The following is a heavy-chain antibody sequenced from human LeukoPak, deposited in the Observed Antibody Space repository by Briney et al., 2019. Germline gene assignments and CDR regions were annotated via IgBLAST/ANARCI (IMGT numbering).Heavy chain of an antibody. J-gene: IGHJ5*02. CDR2: IYYSGGT. V-gene: IGHV4-59*01. D-gene: IGHD2/OR15-2a*01. CDR3: ARERGPNCNKDCLFDP. CDR1: GASISSYY. Sequence: PSETLSLTCTVSGASISSYYWAWIRQPPGKGLEWIGYIYYSGGTYYNPSLRSRVIISLDTSKNQFSLKLTSATAADTAVCYCARERGPNCNKDCLFDPWGQGTLVTVSS.